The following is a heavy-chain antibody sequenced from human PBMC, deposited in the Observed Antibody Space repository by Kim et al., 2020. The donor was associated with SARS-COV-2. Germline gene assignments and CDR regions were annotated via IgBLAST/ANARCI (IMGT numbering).Heavy chain of an antibody. CDR2: ISYDGSDK. D-gene: IGHD3-10*01. V-gene: IGHV3-30*18. Sequence: GGSLRLSCAASGFTFSNYGMSWVRQAPGKGLEWVAGISYDGSDKYYADSVKGRFTISRDNSKNTLYLELNSLRAEDTAVYYCAKGPVVWGYGMDVWGQGTTVTASS. CDR1: GFTFSNYG. J-gene: IGHJ6*02. CDR3: AKGPVVWGYGMDV.